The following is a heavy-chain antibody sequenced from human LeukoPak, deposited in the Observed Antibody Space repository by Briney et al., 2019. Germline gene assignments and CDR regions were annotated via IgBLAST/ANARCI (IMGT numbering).Heavy chain of an antibody. CDR3: ARHDVSSSWSSYYYYGMDV. D-gene: IGHD6-13*01. V-gene: IGHV4-39*01. CDR2: IYYSGST. CDR1: GGSISSSSYY. J-gene: IGHJ6*02. Sequence: PSETLSLTCTVSGGSISSSSYYWGWIRQPPGKGLEWIGSIYYSGSTYYNPSLKSRVTISVDTSKNQFSLKLSSVTAADTAVYYCARHDVSSSWSSYYYYGMDVWGQGTTVTVSS.